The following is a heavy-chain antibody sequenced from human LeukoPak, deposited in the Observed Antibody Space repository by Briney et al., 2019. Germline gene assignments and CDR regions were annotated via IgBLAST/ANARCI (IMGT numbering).Heavy chain of an antibody. V-gene: IGHV3-74*01. D-gene: IGHD1-26*01. CDR3: AKALTASRYSGTPGVFDI. CDR2: INTDGSTT. CDR1: GFTFSTYW. J-gene: IGHJ3*02. Sequence: PGGSLRLSCAASGFTFSTYWMHWVRQTPGKGLVWVSRINTDGSTTNYADSVKGRFTISRDNAKNTLYLQMNSLRAEDTAIYYCAKALTASRYSGTPGVFDIWGQGTMVTVSS.